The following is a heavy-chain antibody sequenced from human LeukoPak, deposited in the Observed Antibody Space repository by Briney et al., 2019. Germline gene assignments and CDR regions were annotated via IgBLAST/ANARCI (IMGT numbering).Heavy chain of an antibody. CDR3: KTGKIYSSSCPGDY. D-gene: IGHD2-15*01. J-gene: IGHJ4*02. Sequence: ASVKVSCKVSRYTLTDLSMHWVRQAPGKGLEWMGGFDPDDPEDGETIYAQKFQGRVTMTEDTSTDTAYMELSSLSSEDTAIYYGKTGKIYSSSCPGDYGGREPLVPVSS. CDR1: RYTLTDLS. CDR2: FDPDDPEDGET. V-gene: IGHV1-24*01.